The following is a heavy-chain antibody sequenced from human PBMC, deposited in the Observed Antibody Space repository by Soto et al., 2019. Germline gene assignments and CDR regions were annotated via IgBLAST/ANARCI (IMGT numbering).Heavy chain of an antibody. CDR3: ARDGRRPTWFYF. D-gene: IGHD6-6*01. CDR2: INHSGST. J-gene: IGHJ4*02. Sequence: SETLSLTCAVYGGSFSGYYWSWIRQPPGKGLEWIGEINHSGSTNYNPSLKSRVTISVDTSKNQFSLKLSSVTAADTAVYYCARDGRRPTWFYFWGQGTLVT. CDR1: GGSFSGYY. V-gene: IGHV4-34*01.